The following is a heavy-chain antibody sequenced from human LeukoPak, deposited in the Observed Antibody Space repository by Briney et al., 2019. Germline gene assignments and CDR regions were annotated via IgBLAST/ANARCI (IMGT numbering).Heavy chain of an antibody. Sequence: SETLSLTCAVYGGPFSGYYWSWIRQPPGKGLEWIGEINHSGSTNYNPSLKSRVTISVDTSKNQFSLKLSSVTAADTAVYYCARGTVTTWYYYYYYYMDVWGKGTTVTVSS. CDR1: GGPFSGYY. CDR2: INHSGST. CDR3: ARGTVTTWYYYYYYYMDV. J-gene: IGHJ6*03. V-gene: IGHV4-34*01. D-gene: IGHD4-11*01.